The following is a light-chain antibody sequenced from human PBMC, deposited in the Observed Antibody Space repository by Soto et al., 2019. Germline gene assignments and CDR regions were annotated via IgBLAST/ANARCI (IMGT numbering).Light chain of an antibody. J-gene: IGKJ1*01. CDR1: QSVSSS. Sequence: EVVVTQSPDTLSLSPGETATLSCRASQSVSSSVAWYQHKPGQSPRLVVYSGDKRAPGIPPRFSGSGSGTAFTLTISSLESDDFAIYYCQERYSWLRAFGPGTKVEVK. CDR3: QERYSWLRA. V-gene: IGKV3-11*01. CDR2: SGD.